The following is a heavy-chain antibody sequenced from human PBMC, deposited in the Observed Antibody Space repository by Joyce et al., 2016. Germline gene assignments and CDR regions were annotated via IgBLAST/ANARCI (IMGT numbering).Heavy chain of an antibody. V-gene: IGHV3-48*01. Sequence: EVQLVESGGGLVQPGGSLRVSCAASGFTFSSYSMNWVRQGPGKGLVWFSYISSSSSTIYYADSVKGRFTISRDNAKNSLYLQMNSLGAEDTAVYYCAKADYGDKIDAFDIWGQGTMVTVSS. D-gene: IGHD4-17*01. CDR2: ISSSSSTI. CDR1: GFTFSSYS. CDR3: AKADYGDKIDAFDI. J-gene: IGHJ3*02.